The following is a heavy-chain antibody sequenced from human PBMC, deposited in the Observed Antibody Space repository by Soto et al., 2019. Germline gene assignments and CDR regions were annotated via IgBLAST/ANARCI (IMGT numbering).Heavy chain of an antibody. CDR1: GFTFSSYA. J-gene: IGHJ6*02. CDR2: ISGSGGST. V-gene: IGHV3-23*01. D-gene: IGHD3-3*01. CDR3: AKDQGYDFWSGYHTSIDV. Sequence: EVQLLESGGGLVQPGGSLRLSCAASGFTFSSYAMSWVRQAPGKGLEWVSAISGSGGSTYYADSVKGRFTISRDNSKNTLYLQMNSLRAEDTAVYYCAKDQGYDFWSGYHTSIDVWGQGTTVTVSS.